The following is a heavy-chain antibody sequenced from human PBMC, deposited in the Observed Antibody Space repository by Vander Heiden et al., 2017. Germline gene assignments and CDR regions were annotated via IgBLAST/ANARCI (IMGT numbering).Heavy chain of an antibody. D-gene: IGHD4-17*01. Sequence: QVQLVESGGGVVQTGRALRLSWAASGSTCSSYAMHWVRQAPGKGLEWVAVISYDGSNKYYADSVKGRFTISRDNSKNTLYLQMNSLRAEDTAVYYCARDKGDYGDYVYYYGMDVWGQGTTVTVSS. J-gene: IGHJ6*02. CDR1: GSTCSSYA. V-gene: IGHV3-30*04. CDR3: ARDKGDYGDYVYYYGMDV. CDR2: ISYDGSNK.